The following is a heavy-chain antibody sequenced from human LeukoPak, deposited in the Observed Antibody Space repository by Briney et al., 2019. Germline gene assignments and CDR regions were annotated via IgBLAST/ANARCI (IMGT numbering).Heavy chain of an antibody. CDR3: ARTYYDVWSGPNWFDP. J-gene: IGHJ5*02. CDR2: IYYSGST. Sequence: PSETLSLTCTVSGGSISSYYWSWIRQPPGKGLEWIGYIYYSGSTNYNPSLKSRVTISVDTSKNQFSLKLSSVTAADTAVYYCARTYYDVWSGPNWFDPWGQGTLVTVSS. V-gene: IGHV4-59*01. CDR1: GGSISSYY. D-gene: IGHD3-3*01.